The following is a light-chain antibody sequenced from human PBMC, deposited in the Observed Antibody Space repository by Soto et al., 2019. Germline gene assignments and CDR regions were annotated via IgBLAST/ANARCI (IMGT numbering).Light chain of an antibody. J-gene: IGKJ1*01. CDR1: QNVYTN. CDR2: GAS. CDR3: QKRSDWPTWT. V-gene: IGKV3D-20*02. Sequence: EIVLTQSPATLSVSPGETATLSCRASQNVYTNLAWYQQKPGQAPRLLIYGASSRATGIPDRFSGSGSGTDFTLTISRLEPEDFAVYYCQKRSDWPTWTFGQGTKVDIK.